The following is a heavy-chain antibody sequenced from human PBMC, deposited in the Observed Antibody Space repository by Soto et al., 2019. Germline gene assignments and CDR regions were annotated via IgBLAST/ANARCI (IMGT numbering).Heavy chain of an antibody. CDR1: GGSISSGGYY. J-gene: IGHJ6*02. V-gene: IGHV4-31*03. D-gene: IGHD3-3*01. CDR3: ARDKSYDDCWSGSGNYGMDV. Sequence: QVQLQESGPGLVKPSQTLSLTCTVSGGSISSGGYYWSWIRQHPGKGLEWLGYIYYSGSTYYNPSLKSRVTIAVDTSKNQFSLKRSSVTAADTAVYYCARDKSYDDCWSGSGNYGMDVWGQGTTVTVSS. CDR2: IYYSGST.